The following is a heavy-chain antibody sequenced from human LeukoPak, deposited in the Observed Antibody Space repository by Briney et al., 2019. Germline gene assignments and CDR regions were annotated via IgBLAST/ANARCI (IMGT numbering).Heavy chain of an antibody. CDR3: ARVVEQQLVHYYYYYMDV. Sequence: GASVKVSCKASGYTFTSYDINWVRQATGQGLEWMGWMNPNSGNTGYAQKFQGRVTMTRNTSISTAYMELSSLRSEDTAVYYCARVVEQQLVHYYYYYMDVWGKGTTVTISS. CDR1: GYTFTSYD. CDR2: MNPNSGNT. J-gene: IGHJ6*03. D-gene: IGHD6-13*01. V-gene: IGHV1-8*01.